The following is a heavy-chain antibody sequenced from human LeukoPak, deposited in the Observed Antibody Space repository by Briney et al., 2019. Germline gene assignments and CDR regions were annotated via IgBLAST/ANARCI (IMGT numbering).Heavy chain of an antibody. D-gene: IGHD6-13*01. Sequence: ASVKVSCKASGRLFTSYVIAWVRQAPGEGLEWVGWISNFDGDTKVAENLQGRVTLTTDSSTSTAYMVLTNLKFDDTAVYYCVRARGCSNCVLTDGFDSWGQGTKVTVSS. CDR1: GRLFTSYV. CDR2: ISNFDGDT. J-gene: IGHJ3*01. V-gene: IGHV1-18*01. CDR3: VRARGCSNCVLTDGFDS.